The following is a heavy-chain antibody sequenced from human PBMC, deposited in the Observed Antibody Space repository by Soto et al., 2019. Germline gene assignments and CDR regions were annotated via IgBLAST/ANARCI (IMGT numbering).Heavy chain of an antibody. D-gene: IGHD6-6*01. Sequence: SETLSLTCTVSGGSISSGGYYWSWIRQHPGKGLEWIGYIYYSGSTYYNPSLKSRVTISVDTSKNQFSLKLSSVTAADTAVYYCARMSHESTRSIAARKMGPWFDPWGQGTLVTVSS. V-gene: IGHV4-31*03. J-gene: IGHJ5*02. CDR1: GGSISSGGYY. CDR3: ARMSHESTRSIAARKMGPWFDP. CDR2: IYYSGST.